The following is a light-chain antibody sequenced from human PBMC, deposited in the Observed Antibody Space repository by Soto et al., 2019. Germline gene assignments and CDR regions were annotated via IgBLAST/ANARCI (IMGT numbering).Light chain of an antibody. CDR1: SSTIGSNY. CDR2: TNN. CDR3: AAWDDSLSGPV. Sequence: QSVLTQPPSASGTPGQRVTISCSGSSSTIGSNYVYWYQQLPGSAPKLLIYTNNQRPSGVPDRFSGSKSGTSASLAISGLRSEDEADYYCAAWDDSLSGPVFGGGTKLTVL. J-gene: IGLJ3*02. V-gene: IGLV1-47*01.